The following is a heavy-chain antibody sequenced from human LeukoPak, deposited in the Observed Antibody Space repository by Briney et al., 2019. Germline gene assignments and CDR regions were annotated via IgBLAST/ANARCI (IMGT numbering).Heavy chain of an antibody. CDR3: ARGRLVAANTGAFDI. V-gene: IGHV4-59*08. CDR1: GGSINNYF. Sequence: SETLSLTCSVSGGSINNYFWNWLRQPPGRGLEWIGHVYYTGSTRYNPSLKSRVFISIDTSMNQFSLKLSSVTAADTAVYYCARGRLVAANTGAFDIWGQGTLVTVSS. J-gene: IGHJ3*02. CDR2: VYYTGST. D-gene: IGHD2-2*01.